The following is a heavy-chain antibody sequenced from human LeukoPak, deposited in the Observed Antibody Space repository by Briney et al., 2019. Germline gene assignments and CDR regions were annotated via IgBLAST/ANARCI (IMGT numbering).Heavy chain of an antibody. CDR1: GFTFGDYA. CDR2: IRSKAYGGTT. J-gene: IGHJ4*02. V-gene: IGHV3-49*04. Sequence: GGSLRLSCTASGFTFGDYAMSWVRQAPGKGLEWVGFIRSKAYGGTTEYAASVKGRFTISRDDSKSIAYLQMNSLKTEDTAVYYCTTPYYYGSGSHRGYHFDYWGQGTLVTVSS. CDR3: TTPYYYGSGSHRGYHFDY. D-gene: IGHD3-10*01.